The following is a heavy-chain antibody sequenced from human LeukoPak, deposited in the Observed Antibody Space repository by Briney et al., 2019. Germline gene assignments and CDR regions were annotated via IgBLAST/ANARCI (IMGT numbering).Heavy chain of an antibody. CDR1: GFTVGSNY. D-gene: IGHD3-10*01. Sequence: PGGSLRLSCAASGFTVGSNYMSWVRQAPGKGLEWVSVIYSGGSTYYADSVKGRFTISRDNSKNTLYLQMNSLRAEDTAVYYCARVLYGSVSRLVGMDVWGQGTTVTVSS. V-gene: IGHV3-66*01. J-gene: IGHJ6*02. CDR3: ARVLYGSVSRLVGMDV. CDR2: IYSGGST.